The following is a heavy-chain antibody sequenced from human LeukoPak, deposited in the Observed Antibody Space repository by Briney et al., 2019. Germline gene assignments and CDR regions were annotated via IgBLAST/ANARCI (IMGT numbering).Heavy chain of an antibody. J-gene: IGHJ4*02. V-gene: IGHV3-30*04. Sequence: GRSLRLSCAASGFSFSNYPMDWVRQAPGKGLEWVAVISYDGNIKNYAESVKGRFSISRDNARNSLYLQMNSPRAEDTAVYYCASGRQLGYWGQGTLVTVSS. CDR3: ASGRQLGY. CDR2: ISYDGNIK. D-gene: IGHD6-13*01. CDR1: GFSFSNYP.